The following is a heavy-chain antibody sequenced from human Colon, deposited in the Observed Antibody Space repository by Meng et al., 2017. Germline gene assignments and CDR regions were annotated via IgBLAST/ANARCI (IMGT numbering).Heavy chain of an antibody. D-gene: IGHD2-2*01. J-gene: IGHJ4*02. CDR3: ASGRKYCSSTSCYGQFDY. CDR2: IYHSGST. CDR1: GGSISSSNW. Sequence: QVQLQESGPGLVKPSGTLSLPCACSGGSISSSNWWSWVRQPPGKGLEWIGEIYHSGSTNYNPSLKSRVTISVDKSKNQFSLKLSSVTAADTAVYYCASGRKYCSSTSCYGQFDYWGQGTLVTVSS. V-gene: IGHV4-4*02.